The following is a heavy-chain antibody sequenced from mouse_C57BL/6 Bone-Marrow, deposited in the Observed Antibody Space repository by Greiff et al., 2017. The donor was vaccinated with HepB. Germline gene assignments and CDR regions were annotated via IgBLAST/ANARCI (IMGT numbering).Heavy chain of an antibody. D-gene: IGHD1-1*01. CDR2: IWSGGST. J-gene: IGHJ1*03. Sequence: VQLQQSGPGLVQPSQSLSITCTVSGFSLTSYVVHWVRQSPGKGLEWLGVIWSGGSTDYNAAFISRLSISKDNSKSQVFFKMNSLQADDTAIYYCARKPYYYGPKGGYFDVWGTGTTVTVSS. V-gene: IGHV2-2*01. CDR1: GFSLTSYV. CDR3: ARKPYYYGPKGGYFDV.